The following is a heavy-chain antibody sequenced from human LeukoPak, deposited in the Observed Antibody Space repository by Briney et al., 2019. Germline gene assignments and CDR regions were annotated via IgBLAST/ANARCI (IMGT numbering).Heavy chain of an antibody. CDR1: GFTFSSFG. CDR3: AKEAGLRYFDWLPDY. V-gene: IGHV3-30*18. J-gene: IGHJ4*02. Sequence: GGSLRLSCAASGFTFSSFGMHWVRQAPGKGLEWAAFISYGGSNDYYADSVKGRFTISRDNSKNTLYLQMNSLRAEDTAVYYCAKEAGLRYFDWLPDYWGQGTLVTVSS. CDR2: ISYGGSND. D-gene: IGHD3-9*01.